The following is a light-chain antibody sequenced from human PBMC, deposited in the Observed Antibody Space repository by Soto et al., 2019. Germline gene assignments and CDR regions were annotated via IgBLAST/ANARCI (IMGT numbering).Light chain of an antibody. V-gene: IGKV1-9*01. CDR1: QGISSS. Sequence: DIQLTQSPSFLSASVGDRVTITCRASQGISSSLAWYQQKPGRAPELLIYAASTLQSGDPSRFSGSGSGTEFTLTISSLQPEDFATYYCQQINSFPLTFGGGTKVEIK. CDR3: QQINSFPLT. CDR2: AAS. J-gene: IGKJ4*01.